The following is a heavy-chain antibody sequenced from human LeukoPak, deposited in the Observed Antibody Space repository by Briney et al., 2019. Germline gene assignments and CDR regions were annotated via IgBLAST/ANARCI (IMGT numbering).Heavy chain of an antibody. J-gene: IGHJ2*01. CDR3: ARAGVVTNPNSYWYFDL. Sequence: SETLSLTCTVPGGSISSYYWSWIRDPPGGGLEWSGYIYYSGSTDYNPSLESRVTISVDTSKNQFSLRLSSVTAADTAVYYCARAGVVTNPNSYWYFDLWGRGTLVTVSS. CDR2: IYYSGST. V-gene: IGHV4-59*01. D-gene: IGHD3-3*01. CDR1: GGSISSYY.